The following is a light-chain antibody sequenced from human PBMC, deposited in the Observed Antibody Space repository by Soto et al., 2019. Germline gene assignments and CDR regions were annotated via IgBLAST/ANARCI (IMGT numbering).Light chain of an antibody. J-gene: IGKJ5*01. CDR1: QSVSSN. Sequence: EIGMTQSPATLSVSTGERATLSCRASQSVSSNLAWYQQKPGQAPRLLIYGASARATGIPARFTGSGSGTEFTLTISSLQSEDFAVYYCQQYNNWPPIPFGQGTRLEIK. V-gene: IGKV3-15*01. CDR3: QQYNNWPPIP. CDR2: GAS.